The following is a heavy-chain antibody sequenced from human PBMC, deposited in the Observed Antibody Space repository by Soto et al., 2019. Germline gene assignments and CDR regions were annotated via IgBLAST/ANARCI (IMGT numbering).Heavy chain of an antibody. CDR1: GYTFTSYA. CDR3: ARGLYNPSDY. J-gene: IGHJ4*02. CDR2: INAGNGNT. D-gene: IGHD1-20*01. V-gene: IGHV1-3*01. Sequence: QVQLVQSGAEVKKPGASVKVSCKASGYTFTSYAIHWVRQAPGQRLEWMGWINAGNGNTKYSQKFQGRVTITRDTSASTAYMELSSLRSEDTGVYYGARGLYNPSDYWGQGTLVTVSS.